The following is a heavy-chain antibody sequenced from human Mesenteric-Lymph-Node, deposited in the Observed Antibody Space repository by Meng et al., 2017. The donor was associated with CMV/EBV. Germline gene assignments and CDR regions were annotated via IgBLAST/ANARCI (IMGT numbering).Heavy chain of an antibody. Sequence: ASVKVSCKASGYTFTSYDINWVRQATGQGLEWMGWMNPNSGNTGYAQKFQGRVTITRNTSISTAYMELSSLRSEDTAVYYCANNYYDSSGLDYWGQGTLVTVSS. CDR1: GYTFTSYD. CDR3: ANNYYDSSGLDY. J-gene: IGHJ4*02. CDR2: MNPNSGNT. V-gene: IGHV1-8*03. D-gene: IGHD3-22*01.